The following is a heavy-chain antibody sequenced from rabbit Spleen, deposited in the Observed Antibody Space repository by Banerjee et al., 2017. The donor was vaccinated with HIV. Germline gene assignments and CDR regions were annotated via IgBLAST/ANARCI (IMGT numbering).Heavy chain of an antibody. CDR1: GFDFSNYG. V-gene: IGHV1S47*01. CDR2: IDPIFGRT. D-gene: IGHD2-1*01. J-gene: IGHJ4*01. CDR3: ARGSATMTMVITGFYLSL. Sequence: EESGGDLVKPGASLTLTCTASGFDFSNYGVSWVRQTPGKGLEWIGYIDPIFGRTYYASWVDGRFTISSHNAQNTLYLQLNSLTAADTATYFCARGSATMTMVITGFYLSLWAQAPSSPS.